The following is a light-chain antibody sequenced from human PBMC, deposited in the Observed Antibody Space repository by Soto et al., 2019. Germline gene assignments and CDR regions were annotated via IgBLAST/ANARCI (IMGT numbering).Light chain of an antibody. CDR2: EVS. J-gene: IGLJ1*01. Sequence: QSALTQPPSASGSPGQSVTISCTGTSSDVGAYNYVSWYQQHPGKAPKLMFYEVSKRPSGVPDRFSGSKSGNTASLTVSGLQAEDETDYYCSSYAGSNTDVFGTGTKLTVL. V-gene: IGLV2-8*01. CDR3: SSYAGSNTDV. CDR1: SSDVGAYNY.